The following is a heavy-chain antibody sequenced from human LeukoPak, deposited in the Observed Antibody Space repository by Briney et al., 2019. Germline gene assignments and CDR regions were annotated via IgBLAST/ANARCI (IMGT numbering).Heavy chain of an antibody. CDR3: VRDFMGMGGTTAYLHY. V-gene: IGHV3-21*01. J-gene: IGHJ1*01. Sequence: NPGGSLRLSRAASGFTFRDYSMNWVRQAPGKGLEWVSSISRNSRHVYYGGSVWGRFTISRDDARNFLFLEMNSLRADDMAVYYCVRDFMGMGGTTAYLHYWGQGTLVTVSS. D-gene: IGHD1-26*01. CDR2: ISRNSRHV. CDR1: GFTFRDYS.